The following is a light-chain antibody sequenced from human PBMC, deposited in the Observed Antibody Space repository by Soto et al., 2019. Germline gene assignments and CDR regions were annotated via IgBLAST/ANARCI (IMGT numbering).Light chain of an antibody. V-gene: IGLV2-14*01. J-gene: IGLJ2*01. CDR3: CSYAGSSTFVV. CDR2: EVS. CDR1: SSDVGGYNY. Sequence: QSALTQPASVSGSPGQSITISCTGTSSDVGGYNYVSWYQQHPGKAPKFMIYEVSNRPSGVSNRFSGSKSGNTASLTISGLQAEDEADYYCCSYAGSSTFVVFGGGTKLTVL.